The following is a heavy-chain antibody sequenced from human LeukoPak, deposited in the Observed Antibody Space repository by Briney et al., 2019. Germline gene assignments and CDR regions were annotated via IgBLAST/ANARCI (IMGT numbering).Heavy chain of an antibody. CDR2: ISAYNGDT. V-gene: IGHV1-18*01. D-gene: IGHD3-10*01. CDR3: AREGGDYYGSGSYDYYYMDV. CDR1: GYTFTSYG. Sequence: ASVKVSCKASGYTFTSYGINWARQAPGQGLEWMGWISAYNGDTNYAQKLQGRVTMTTDTSTSTAYMELRSLRSDDTAVYYCAREGGDYYGSGSYDYYYMDVWGKGTTVTVSS. J-gene: IGHJ6*03.